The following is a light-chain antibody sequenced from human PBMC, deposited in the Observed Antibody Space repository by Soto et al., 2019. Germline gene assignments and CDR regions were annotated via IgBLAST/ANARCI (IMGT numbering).Light chain of an antibody. CDR3: SSYTSSRTVI. J-gene: IGLJ2*01. Sequence: QSVLTQPASVSGSPGQSITISCTGTSSDVGGYTFVSWYQHHPGKGPKLLISEVSNRPSGVSNRFSGSKSGNTASLTISGLQTEDAADYYCSSYTSSRTVIFGGGTKLTV. V-gene: IGLV2-14*01. CDR1: SSDVGGYTF. CDR2: EVS.